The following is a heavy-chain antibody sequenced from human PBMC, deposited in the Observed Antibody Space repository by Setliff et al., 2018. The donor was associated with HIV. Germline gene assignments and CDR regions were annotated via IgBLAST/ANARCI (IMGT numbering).Heavy chain of an antibody. CDR3: ARVPRITTLRNAFDI. D-gene: IGHD3-3*01. CDR2: IYYIGNT. J-gene: IGHJ3*02. V-gene: IGHV4-34*09. Sequence: SETLSLTCAVYGGSFSGYYWSWIRQHPGKGLDWIGNIYYIGNTDYNPSLKSRVTISIDTSKNQFSLKLSSVTAADTAIYYCARVPRITTLRNAFDIWGQGTMVTVSS. CDR1: GGSFSGYY.